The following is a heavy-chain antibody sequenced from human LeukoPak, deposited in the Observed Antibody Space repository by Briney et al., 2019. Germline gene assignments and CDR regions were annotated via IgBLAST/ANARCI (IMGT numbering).Heavy chain of an antibody. CDR1: GYSFTNYW. CDR3: ARHRHYDSSSSGVFDI. CDR2: IYPGDSGT. J-gene: IGHJ3*02. V-gene: IGHV5-51*01. Sequence: GESLKISCKGSGYSFTNYWIGWVRQTPGKGLEWMGIIYPGDSGTRYSPSFQGQVAISADKSISTASLQWSSLKASDTAIYYCARHRHYDSSSSGVFDIWGQGTMVTVSS. D-gene: IGHD3-22*01.